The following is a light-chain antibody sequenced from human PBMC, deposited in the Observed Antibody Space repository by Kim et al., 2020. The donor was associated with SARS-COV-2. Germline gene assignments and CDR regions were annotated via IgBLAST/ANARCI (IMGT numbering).Light chain of an antibody. CDR3: QQYGSSHS. V-gene: IGKV3-20*01. J-gene: IGKJ4*01. CDR1: QSVSSSY. CDR2: AAS. Sequence: EIVLTQSPATLSLSPGERATLSCRASQSVSSSYLAWYQLNPGQAPRLLIYAASSRAPAIPGRFSCGGSGTDFTLTISRLEPEDFAVYYCQQYGSSHSFGGGTKLEI.